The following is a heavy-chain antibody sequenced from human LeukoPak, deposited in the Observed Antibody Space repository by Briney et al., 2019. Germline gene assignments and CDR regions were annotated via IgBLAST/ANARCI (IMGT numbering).Heavy chain of an antibody. Sequence: SETLSLTCTVSGGSISSYYWTWIRQPPGKGLEWIGYIYYSGNTSYSPSLKSRVTISVDTSKNQFSLKLSSVTAADTAVYYCARTPRGYSGYLSFYYYMDVWGKGTTVTVSS. CDR2: IYYSGNT. CDR3: ARTPRGYSGYLSFYYYMDV. D-gene: IGHD5-12*01. V-gene: IGHV4-59*08. CDR1: GGSISSYY. J-gene: IGHJ6*03.